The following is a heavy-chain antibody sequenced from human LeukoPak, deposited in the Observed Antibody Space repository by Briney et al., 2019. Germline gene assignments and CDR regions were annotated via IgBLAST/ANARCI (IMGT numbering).Heavy chain of an antibody. CDR2: ISGSGGST. CDR3: AKHRRSSYGIIDY. CDR1: GFTFSSYA. Sequence: GGSLSLSCAASGFTFSSYAMSWVRQAPGKGLEWVSAISGSGGSTYYADSVKGRFTISRDNSKSTLYLQMNSLRAEDTAVYYCAKHRRSSYGIIDYWGQGTLVTVSS. V-gene: IGHV3-23*01. D-gene: IGHD1-26*01. J-gene: IGHJ4*02.